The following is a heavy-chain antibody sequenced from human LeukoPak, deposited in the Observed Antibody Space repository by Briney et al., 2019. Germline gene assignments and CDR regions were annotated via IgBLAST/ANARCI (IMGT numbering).Heavy chain of an antibody. Sequence: WGSLRLSCAASGFTLSSYEMNWVRQAPGKGLEWVSYISKSGSTIYYADSMKGRFTISRDNAKSSLSLQMNSLRAEETVVYYCASFSDVWGQGTTVTVSS. CDR1: GFTLSSYE. V-gene: IGHV3-48*03. D-gene: IGHD3-3*01. J-gene: IGHJ6*02. CDR2: ISKSGSTI. CDR3: ASFSDV.